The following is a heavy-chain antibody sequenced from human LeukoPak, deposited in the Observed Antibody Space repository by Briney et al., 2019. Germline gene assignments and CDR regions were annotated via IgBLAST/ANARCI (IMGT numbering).Heavy chain of an antibody. D-gene: IGHD2-21*01. J-gene: IGHJ4*02. V-gene: IGHV4-59*08. CDR3: ARHEFASPFDS. CDR1: GGSISNSY. Sequence: SETLSLTCTVSGGSISNSYWSWIRQPPGKGLEWIGYIYYTGDSNYNPSLKSRVAISLDTSKNQLSLNLRSVTVADTAVYYCARHEFASPFDSWGQGTLVTVSS. CDR2: IYYTGDS.